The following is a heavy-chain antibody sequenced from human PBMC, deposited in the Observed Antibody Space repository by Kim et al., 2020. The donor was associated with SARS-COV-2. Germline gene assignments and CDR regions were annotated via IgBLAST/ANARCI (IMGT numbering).Heavy chain of an antibody. CDR1: GGSISSSSYY. Sequence: SETLSLTCTVSGGSISSSSYYWGWIRQPPGKGLEWIGSIYYSGSTYYNPSLKSRVTISVDTSKNQFSLKLSSVTAADTAVYYCARIEKYSSGWVDYWGQGTLVTVSS. V-gene: IGHV4-39*01. CDR3: ARIEKYSSGWVDY. J-gene: IGHJ4*02. CDR2: IYYSGST. D-gene: IGHD6-19*01.